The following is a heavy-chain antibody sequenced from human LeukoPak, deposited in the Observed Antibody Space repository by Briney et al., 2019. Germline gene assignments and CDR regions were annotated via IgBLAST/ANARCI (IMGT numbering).Heavy chain of an antibody. J-gene: IGHJ6*02. CDR1: GFTFSSYW. V-gene: IGHV3-23*01. CDR3: AKVRTYFYHGLDV. Sequence: PGGSLRLSCAASGFTFSSYWMNWVRQAPGKGLEWVSAISGSGDSTYYGDSVKGRFTISRDNSKNTLYLQMNSLRAEDTAVYYCAKVRTYFYHGLDVWGQGTTVTVSS. D-gene: IGHD1-14*01. CDR2: ISGSGDST.